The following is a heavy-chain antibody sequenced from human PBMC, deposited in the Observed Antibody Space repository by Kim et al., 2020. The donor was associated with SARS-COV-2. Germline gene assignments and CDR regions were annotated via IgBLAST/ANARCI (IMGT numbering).Heavy chain of an antibody. CDR2: INSDGSST. V-gene: IGHV3-74*01. D-gene: IGHD2-2*01. Sequence: GGSLRLSCAASGFTFSSYWMHWVRQAPGKGLVWVSRINSDGSSTSYADSVKGRFTISRDNAKNTLYLQMNSLRAEDTAVYYCARAKICSSTSCQTYYYYGMDVWGQGTTVTVSS. J-gene: IGHJ6*02. CDR1: GFTFSSYW. CDR3: ARAKICSSTSCQTYYYYGMDV.